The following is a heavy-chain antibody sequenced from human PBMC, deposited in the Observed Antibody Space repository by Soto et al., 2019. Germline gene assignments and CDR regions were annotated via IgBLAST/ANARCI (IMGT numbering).Heavy chain of an antibody. CDR3: ARDSPWFDYDFWSGSGPMDV. D-gene: IGHD3-3*01. Sequence: ASVKGSCKASGYTFTGYDINWVRQATGQGLEWMGWMNPNSGNTGYAQKFQGRVTMTRNTSISTAYMELSSLRSEDTAVYYCARDSPWFDYDFWSGSGPMDVWGKGTTVTVSS. V-gene: IGHV1-8*01. J-gene: IGHJ6*03. CDR2: MNPNSGNT. CDR1: GYTFTGYD.